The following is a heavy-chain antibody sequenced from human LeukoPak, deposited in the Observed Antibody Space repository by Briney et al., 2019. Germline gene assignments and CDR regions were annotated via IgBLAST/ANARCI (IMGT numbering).Heavy chain of an antibody. D-gene: IGHD2/OR15-2a*01. CDR1: GFTFSSYS. V-gene: IGHV3-21*01. CDR2: ISSSSSYI. CDR3: AKIFGPGSYFDY. Sequence: GGSLRLSCAASGFTFSSYSMNWVRQAPGKGLEWVSSISSSSSYIYYADSVKGRFTISRDNAKNSLYLQMNSLRAEDTAVYYCAKIFGPGSYFDYWGQGTLVTVSS. J-gene: IGHJ4*02.